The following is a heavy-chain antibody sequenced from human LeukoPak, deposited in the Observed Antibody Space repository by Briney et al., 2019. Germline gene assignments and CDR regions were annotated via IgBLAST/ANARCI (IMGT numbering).Heavy chain of an antibody. V-gene: IGHV3-23*01. CDR3: AKYPRGNWNDVY. Sequence: GGXXXLXXAASGFTFSSXAXXWVRXAPGRXXXXVSAISGSGGSTYYADSVKGRFTISRDNSKNTLYLQMNSLRAEDTGVYYCAKYPRGNWNDVYWGQGTLVTVSS. CDR1: GFTFSSXA. CDR2: ISGSGGST. D-gene: IGHD1-20*01. J-gene: IGHJ4*02.